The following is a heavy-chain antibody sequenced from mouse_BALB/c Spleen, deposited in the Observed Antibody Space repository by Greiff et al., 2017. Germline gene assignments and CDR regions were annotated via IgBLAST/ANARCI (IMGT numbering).Heavy chain of an antibody. D-gene: IGHD2-3*01. J-gene: IGHJ2*01. V-gene: IGHV5-6-2*01. CDR2: INSNGGST. CDR1: GFPFSCFY. Sequence: EVTSVESGGGLVTLGGSLKLSCAASGFPFSCFYMSLVRQTPEKRLELVEAINSNGGSTYYPDTVKGRFTISRDNAKNTLYLQMSSLKSEDTALYYCARRDGWDYFDYWGQGTTLTVSS. CDR3: ARRDGWDYFDY.